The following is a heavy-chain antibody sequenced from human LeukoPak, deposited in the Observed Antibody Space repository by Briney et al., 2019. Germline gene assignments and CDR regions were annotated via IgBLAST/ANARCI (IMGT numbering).Heavy chain of an antibody. Sequence: PGGPLRLSCAASGFTFSSYSMNWVRQAPGKGLEWVSSISGGSTYYADSRKGRFTISRDNSKNTLHLQMNSLSAEDTAVYYCARRTEGYSYGPDYWGQGTLVTVSS. D-gene: IGHD5-18*01. CDR1: GFTFSSYS. CDR2: ISGGST. V-gene: IGHV3-38-3*01. CDR3: ARRTEGYSYGPDY. J-gene: IGHJ4*02.